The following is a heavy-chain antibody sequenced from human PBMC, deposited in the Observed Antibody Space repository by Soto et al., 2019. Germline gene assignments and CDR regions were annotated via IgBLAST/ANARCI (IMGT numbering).Heavy chain of an antibody. CDR3: GSRIHRIRYDI. D-gene: IGHD2-21*01. V-gene: IGHV3-53*04. CDR1: GLTLGSTY. J-gene: IGHJ3*02. Sequence: PGGSLRLSCAASGLTLGSTYMSWVRQALGKGLECVAVIYSGGNIFYADSVKGRFPISRHNSKNTLYLEMNSLRPEDSVVFYCGSRIHRIRYDIRGQRSMVTGSS. CDR2: IYSGGNI.